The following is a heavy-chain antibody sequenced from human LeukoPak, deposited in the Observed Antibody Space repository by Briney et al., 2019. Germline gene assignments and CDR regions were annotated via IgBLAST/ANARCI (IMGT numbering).Heavy chain of an antibody. D-gene: IGHD1-26*01. J-gene: IGHJ3*02. CDR2: ISGSGGST. V-gene: IGHV3-23*01. CDR3: AKDLARYSGSSRNAFDI. CDR1: GFTFSSYA. Sequence: GGSLRLSCAASGFTFSSYAMSWVRQAPGKGLEWVSAISGSGGSTYYADSVKGRFTISRDNSKNTLYLQMNSLRAEDTAVYNCAKDLARYSGSSRNAFDIWGQGTMVTVSS.